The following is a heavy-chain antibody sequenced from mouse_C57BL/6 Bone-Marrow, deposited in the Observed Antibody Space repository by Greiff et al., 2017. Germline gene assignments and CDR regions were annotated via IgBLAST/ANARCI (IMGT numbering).Heavy chain of an antibody. D-gene: IGHD2-4*01. J-gene: IGHJ3*01. CDR3: ARGGYDCDGFAC. CDR2: IYPRSGNT. V-gene: IGHV1-81*01. Sequence: VQLQQSGAELVRPGASVKLSCKASGFTFTSYGISWVKQRTGQGLEWIGEIYPRSGNTYYTEKLKGKATMTADKSSSTAYMELRSLTSEDSAVEYCARGGYDCDGFACWGRGTLVTVSA. CDR1: GFTFTSYG.